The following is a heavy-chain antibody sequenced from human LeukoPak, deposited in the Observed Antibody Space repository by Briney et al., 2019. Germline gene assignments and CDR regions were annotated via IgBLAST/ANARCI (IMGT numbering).Heavy chain of an antibody. D-gene: IGHD3-10*01. Sequence: GGSLRLSCAASGLTVSRNYMSWVRQAPGKGLKSVSVIYSGVSTYYADSVRGRFTISRDNAKNTLYLQMNSLRVEDTGVYYCARVGGHWGQGTLVTVSS. J-gene: IGHJ4*02. V-gene: IGHV3-53*01. CDR1: GLTVSRNY. CDR2: IYSGVST. CDR3: ARVGGH.